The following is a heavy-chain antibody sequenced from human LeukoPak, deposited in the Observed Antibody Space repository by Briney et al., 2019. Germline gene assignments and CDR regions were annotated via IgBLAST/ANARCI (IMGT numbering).Heavy chain of an antibody. CDR3: ARERRFPYYYMDV. CDR1: GFTFSDYY. Sequence: GGSLRLSCAASGFTFSDYYMSWIRQAPGKGLKWVSYISSSGSTIYYADSVKGRFTISRDNAKNSLYLQMNSLRAEDTAVYYCARERRFPYYYMDVWGKGTTVTVSS. V-gene: IGHV3-11*01. CDR2: ISSSGSTI. D-gene: IGHD3-3*01. J-gene: IGHJ6*03.